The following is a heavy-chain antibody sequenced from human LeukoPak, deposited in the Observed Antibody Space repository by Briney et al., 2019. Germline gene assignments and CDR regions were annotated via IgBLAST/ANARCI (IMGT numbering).Heavy chain of an antibody. CDR2: ISGSGGST. CDR3: AKWVVVVITPWFDP. Sequence: GGSLRLSCAASGFTFSSYAMSWVRQAPGKGLEWVSAISGSGGSTYYADSAKGRFTISRDNSKNTLYLQMNSLRAEDTAVYYCAKWVVVVITPWFDPWGQGTLVTVSS. J-gene: IGHJ5*02. D-gene: IGHD3-22*01. CDR1: GFTFSSYA. V-gene: IGHV3-23*01.